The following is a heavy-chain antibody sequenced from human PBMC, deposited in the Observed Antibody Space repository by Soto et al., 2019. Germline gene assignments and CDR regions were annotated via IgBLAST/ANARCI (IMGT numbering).Heavy chain of an antibody. Sequence: SETLSLTCTVSGGSISSYYWSWIRQPAGKGLEWIGIMHYSGATYYNASLKSRVSISGDTSKNQFSLKLSFVTAADTAVYYCARGRGGVQHWGQGTLVTVSS. D-gene: IGHD3-10*01. J-gene: IGHJ1*01. CDR2: MHYSGAT. CDR1: GGSISSYY. V-gene: IGHV4-59*12. CDR3: ARGRGGVQH.